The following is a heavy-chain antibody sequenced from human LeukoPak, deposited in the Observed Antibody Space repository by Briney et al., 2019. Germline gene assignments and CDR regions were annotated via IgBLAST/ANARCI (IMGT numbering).Heavy chain of an antibody. CDR3: AGTARGERPGGPHDYDFWSGSDY. CDR1: GYTFTSYG. J-gene: IGHJ4*02. Sequence: SSVKVSCKASGYTFTSYGISWVRQAPGQGLEWMGWISAYNGNTNYAQKLQGRVTMTTDTSTSTAYMELRSLRSDDTAVYYGAGTARGERPGGPHDYDFWSGSDYWGQGTLVTVSS. D-gene: IGHD3-3*01. V-gene: IGHV1-18*01. CDR2: ISAYNGNT.